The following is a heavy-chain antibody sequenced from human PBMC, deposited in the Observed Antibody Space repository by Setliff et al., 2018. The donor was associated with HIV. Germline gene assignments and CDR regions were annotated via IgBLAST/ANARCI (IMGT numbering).Heavy chain of an antibody. Sequence: SETLSLTCTVSGASIYSGDYSWSWVRQHPGRGLEWIGYTYFSGSTYYNPSLKSRVTMSEDTSKNQFSLKLRSVTAVDTAVYYCARSALWFGEADWYFDLWGRGTLVTVSS. CDR2: TYFSGST. CDR3: ARSALWFGEADWYFDL. D-gene: IGHD3-10*01. CDR1: GASIYSGDYS. J-gene: IGHJ2*01. V-gene: IGHV4-31*03.